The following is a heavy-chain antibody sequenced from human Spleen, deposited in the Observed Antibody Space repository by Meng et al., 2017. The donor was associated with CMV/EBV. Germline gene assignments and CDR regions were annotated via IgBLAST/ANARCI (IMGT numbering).Heavy chain of an antibody. CDR1: GYTFTDYY. J-gene: IGHJ5*02. CDR2: ISPYDGP. CDR3: ARDLEYCGSTSCFEDCFDP. D-gene: IGHD2-2*01. V-gene: IGHV1-18*04. Sequence: ASVKVSCKASGYTFTDYYMHWVRQAPGQGLEWIGWISPYDGPNYARNLRGRVTLTTDTSTTTAYMVLRSLRSDDTAVYYCARDLEYCGSTSCFEDCFDPWGQGTLVTVSS.